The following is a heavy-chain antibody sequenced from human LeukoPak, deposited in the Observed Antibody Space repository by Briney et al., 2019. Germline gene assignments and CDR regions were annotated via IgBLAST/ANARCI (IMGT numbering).Heavy chain of an antibody. J-gene: IGHJ5*02. CDR1: GGSFSGYY. CDR3: VTNPGGYCSSTSCYGEAP. CDR2: ISHSGST. V-gene: IGHV4-34*01. D-gene: IGHD2-2*01. Sequence: PSETLSLTCAVSGGSFSGYYWSWIRQPPGKGLEWVGEISHSGSTKYNPALKSRVTTLVSKSSNHFPLKQRPVTGADTAGFYCVTNPGGYCSSTSCYGEAPWGQGTLVTVSS.